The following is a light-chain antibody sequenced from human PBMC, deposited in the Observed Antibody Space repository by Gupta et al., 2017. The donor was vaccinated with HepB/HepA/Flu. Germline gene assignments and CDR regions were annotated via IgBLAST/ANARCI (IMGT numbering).Light chain of an antibody. J-gene: IGLJ2*01. CDR3: CSYAGGSTVV. V-gene: IGLV2-23*02. Sequence: QPALTHPASVSGCPGRSITISCPGTSSDVGTYNLGSWYQPHPATAPKLMIYDVKQWPSGFSYPCSGSKSGNTSSLTSSGLQAEDEADYYCCSYAGGSTVVFGGGTKLTVL. CDR1: SSDVGTYNL. CDR2: DVK.